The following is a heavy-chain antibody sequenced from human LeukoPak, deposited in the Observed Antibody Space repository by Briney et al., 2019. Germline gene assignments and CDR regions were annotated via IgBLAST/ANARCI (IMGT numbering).Heavy chain of an antibody. CDR3: ARGNRADSSGYYYAY. CDR2: INPNSGGT. J-gene: IGHJ4*02. D-gene: IGHD3-22*01. CDR1: GYTLTGYY. Sequence: GASVKVSCKASGYTLTGYYIHWVRQAPGQGLEWMGWINPNSGGTNYGRKFQGRVTMTRDTSISTAYMELSRLKSDDTAVYYCARGNRADSSGYYYAYWGQGTMVTVSS. V-gene: IGHV1-2*02.